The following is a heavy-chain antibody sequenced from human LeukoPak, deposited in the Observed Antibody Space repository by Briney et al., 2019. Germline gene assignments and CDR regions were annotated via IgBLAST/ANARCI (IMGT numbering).Heavy chain of an antibody. CDR3: AAGGSGSYHY. Sequence: GGSLRLSCAASGFTFSSYAMSWVRQAPGKGLEWVSAISGSGGSTYYADSVKGRFTISRDNSKNTLYPQMNSLRAEDTAVYYCAAGGSGSYHYWGQGTLVTVSS. CDR2: ISGSGGST. D-gene: IGHD3-10*01. J-gene: IGHJ4*02. V-gene: IGHV3-23*01. CDR1: GFTFSSYA.